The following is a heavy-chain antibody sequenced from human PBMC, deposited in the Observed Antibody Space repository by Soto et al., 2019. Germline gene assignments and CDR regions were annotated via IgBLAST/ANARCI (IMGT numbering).Heavy chain of an antibody. Sequence: SETLSLTCTVSGGSISSSSYYWGWIRQPPGKGLEWIGSIYYSGSTYYNPSLKSRVTISVDTSKNQFSLKLSSVTAADTAVYYCARLSRYITMIVVAYFDYWGQGTLVTVS. CDR1: GGSISSSSYY. J-gene: IGHJ4*02. CDR3: ARLSRYITMIVVAYFDY. V-gene: IGHV4-39*01. CDR2: IYYSGST. D-gene: IGHD3-22*01.